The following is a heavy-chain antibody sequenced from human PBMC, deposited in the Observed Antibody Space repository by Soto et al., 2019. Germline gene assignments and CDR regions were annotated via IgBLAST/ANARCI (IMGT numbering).Heavy chain of an antibody. CDR3: VTGYSSGWYEIY. D-gene: IGHD6-19*01. V-gene: IGHV3-64D*06. CDR1: GFTFSTYS. CDR2: INDNGGTT. J-gene: IGHJ4*02. Sequence: GGSLRLSCSASGFTFSTYSMLWVRQAPGKGLQYVSAINDNGGTTSYADSVKGRFIISRDNSQNTLYLQVSSLRTEDTAVYYCVTGYSSGWYEIYWGQGTLVTVSS.